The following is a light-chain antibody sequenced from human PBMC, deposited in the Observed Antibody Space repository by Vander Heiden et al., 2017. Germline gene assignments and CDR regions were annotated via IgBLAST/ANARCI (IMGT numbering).Light chain of an antibody. Sequence: DIQMTQSPSSLSASVGDRVTITCLASQSVSSYLNWYQQKPGKAPKLVIYGASSLQSGVPSRFSGSGSGTDFTLTISSLQPEDVATYYCQQSYFIPLTFGGGTKVEIK. V-gene: IGKV1-39*01. J-gene: IGKJ4*01. CDR1: QSVSSY. CDR3: QQSYFIPLT. CDR2: GAS.